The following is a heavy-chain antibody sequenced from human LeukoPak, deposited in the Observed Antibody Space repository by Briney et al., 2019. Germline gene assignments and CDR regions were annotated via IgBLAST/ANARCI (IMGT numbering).Heavy chain of an antibody. V-gene: IGHV1-46*01. CDR2: INPSGGST. CDR1: GYTFTSYY. Sequence: ASVKVSCKASGYTFTSYYMHWVRQAPGQGLEWMGIINPSGGSTSYAQKFQGRVTMTRDTSTSTVYMELSSLRSEDTFVYYCATMVQEVHTYFGSWGQGNLVAVSS. D-gene: IGHD3-10*01. J-gene: IGHJ4*02. CDR3: ATMVQEVHTYFGS.